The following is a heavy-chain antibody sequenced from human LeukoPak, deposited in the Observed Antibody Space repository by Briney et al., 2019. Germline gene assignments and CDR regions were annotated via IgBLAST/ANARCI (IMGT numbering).Heavy chain of an antibody. Sequence: PGGSLRLSCAASGFTFSSYAMSWVRQAPGKGLEWVSAISGSGGSTYYADSVKGRFTISRDNSKNTLYLQMTSLRAEDTAVYYCAKDYDGSGSYFPHDAFDIWGQGTMVTVSS. V-gene: IGHV3-23*01. CDR2: ISGSGGST. D-gene: IGHD3-10*01. J-gene: IGHJ3*02. CDR3: AKDYDGSGSYFPHDAFDI. CDR1: GFTFSSYA.